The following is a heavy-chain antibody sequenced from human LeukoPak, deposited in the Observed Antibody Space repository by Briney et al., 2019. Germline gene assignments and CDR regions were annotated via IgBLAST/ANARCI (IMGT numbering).Heavy chain of an antibody. CDR2: IYYSGST. D-gene: IGHD5-12*01. CDR1: GGSISSYY. CDR3: ARAAGHVDIVATTTEDAFDI. V-gene: IGHV4-59*01. J-gene: IGHJ3*02. Sequence: SETLSLTCTVSGGSISSYYWSWIRQPPGKGLEWIGDIYYSGSTNYNPSLKSRVTISVDTSKNQFSLKLSSVTAADTAVYYCARAAGHVDIVATTTEDAFDIWGQGTMVTVSS.